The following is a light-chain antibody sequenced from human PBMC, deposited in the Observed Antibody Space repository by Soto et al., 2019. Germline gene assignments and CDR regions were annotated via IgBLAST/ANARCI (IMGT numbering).Light chain of an antibody. CDR2: EVS. V-gene: IGLV2-14*01. J-gene: IGLJ1*01. CDR1: SSDFGGYNY. Sequence: QSVLTQPASVSGSPGQSITISCTGTSSDFGGYNYVAWYQQHPGKAPKFMIYEVSNRPSGVSTRFSGSKSGNTASLTISGLQAEDEADYYCSSYTSSSTYVFGTGTKVTVL. CDR3: SSYTSSSTYV.